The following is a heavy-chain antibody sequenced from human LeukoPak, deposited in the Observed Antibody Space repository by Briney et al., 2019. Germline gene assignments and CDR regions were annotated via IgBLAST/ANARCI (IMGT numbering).Heavy chain of an antibody. J-gene: IGHJ6*02. V-gene: IGHV3-11*01. Sequence: GGSLRLSCAASGFTFSDYYMSWIRQAPGKGLEWVSYISSSGSTIYYADSAKGRFTISRDNAKNSLYLQMNSLRAEDTAVYYCARSDPITMVRGVTVYYYGMDVWGQGTTVTVSS. CDR3: ARSDPITMVRGVTVYYYGMDV. CDR1: GFTFSDYY. D-gene: IGHD3-10*01. CDR2: ISSSGSTI.